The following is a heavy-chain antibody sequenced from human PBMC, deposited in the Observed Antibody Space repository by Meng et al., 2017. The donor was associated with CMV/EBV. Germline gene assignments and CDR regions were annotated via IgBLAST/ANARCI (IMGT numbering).Heavy chain of an antibody. CDR1: GFTFSSYA. CDR3: ARELIVVVPAAIWAYYYGMDV. J-gene: IGHJ6*02. D-gene: IGHD2-2*01. Sequence: GGSLRLSCAASGFTFSSYAMHWVRQAPGKGLEWVAVISYDGSNKYYADSVKGRVTISRDNSKNTLYLQMNSLRAEDTAVYYCARELIVVVPAAIWAYYYGMDVWGQGTTVTVSS. V-gene: IGHV3-30-3*01. CDR2: ISYDGSNK.